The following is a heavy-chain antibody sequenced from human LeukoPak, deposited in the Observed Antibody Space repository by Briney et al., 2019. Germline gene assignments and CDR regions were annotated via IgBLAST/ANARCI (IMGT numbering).Heavy chain of an antibody. V-gene: IGHV3-21*01. D-gene: IGHD2-2*01. CDR3: ARAAGGYCSSTSCSAFDY. Sequence: GGSLRLSCAASGFTFSSYSMTWVRQAPGRGLEWVSSISSSSSYIYYADSVKGRFTISRDNAKNSLYLQVNSLRAEDTAVYYCARAAGGYCSSTSCSAFDYWGQGTLVTVSS. CDR2: ISSSSSYI. J-gene: IGHJ4*02. CDR1: GFTFSSYS.